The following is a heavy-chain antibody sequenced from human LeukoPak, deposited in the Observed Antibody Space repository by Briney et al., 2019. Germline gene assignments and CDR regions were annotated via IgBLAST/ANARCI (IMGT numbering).Heavy chain of an antibody. CDR1: GFTFSSCW. CDR2: IQENGNEK. J-gene: IGHJ4*02. Sequence: GGSLRLSCAASGFTFSSCWMTWVRQAPGKGLEWVANIQENGNEKSYVDSVKGRFTISRDNAKNSLYLQMNSLRAEDTAVYYCARRGVDGALDYWGQGTLVTVSS. CDR3: ARRGVDGALDY. D-gene: IGHD5-24*01. V-gene: IGHV3-7*01.